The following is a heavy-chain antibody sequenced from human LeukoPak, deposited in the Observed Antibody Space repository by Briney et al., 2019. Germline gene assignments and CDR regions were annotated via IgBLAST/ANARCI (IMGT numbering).Heavy chain of an antibody. CDR1: GFTFSSYS. CDR2: ISSSSSYI. J-gene: IGHJ4*02. CDR3: ARVTVGVGLWPRWAY. D-gene: IGHD1-26*01. Sequence: GGSLRLSCAASGFTFSSYSMNWVRQAPGKGLEWVSSISSSSSYIYYADSVKGRFTISRDNAKNSLYLQMNSLRAEDTAVYYCARVTVGVGLWPRWAYLGQGTLVTVSS. V-gene: IGHV3-21*01.